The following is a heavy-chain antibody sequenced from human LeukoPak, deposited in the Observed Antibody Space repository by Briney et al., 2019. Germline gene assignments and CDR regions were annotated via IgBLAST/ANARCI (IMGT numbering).Heavy chain of an antibody. CDR3: ARGVRYYDSSGYHVGAFDI. CDR1: GGSFSGYY. CDR2: INHSGST. V-gene: IGHV4-34*01. J-gene: IGHJ3*02. Sequence: PSETLSLTCAVYGGSFSGYYWSWIRQPPGKGLEWIGEINHSGSTNCNPSLKSRVTISVDTSKNQFSLKLSSVTAADTAVYYCARGVRYYDSSGYHVGAFDIWAKGQWSPSLQ. D-gene: IGHD3-22*01.